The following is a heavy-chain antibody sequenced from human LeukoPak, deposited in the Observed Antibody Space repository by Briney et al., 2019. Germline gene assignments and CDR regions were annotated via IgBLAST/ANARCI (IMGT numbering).Heavy chain of an antibody. D-gene: IGHD1-26*01. CDR3: ARQSTPHGNFDY. CDR1: GFTLSSYA. V-gene: IGHV3-13*01. J-gene: IGHJ4*02. CDR2: IGTAGDT. Sequence: PGGSLRLSCAASGFTLSSYAMHWVRQPAGKGLEWVSAIGTAGDTFYPGSVKGRFTIPRENAKKSLFLQMNSLRVEDTAVYYCARQSTPHGNFDYWGQGTLVTVSS.